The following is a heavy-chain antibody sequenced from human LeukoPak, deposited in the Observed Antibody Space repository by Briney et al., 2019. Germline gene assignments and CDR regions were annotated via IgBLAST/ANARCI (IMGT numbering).Heavy chain of an antibody. CDR2: ISYDGSKK. CDR3: ASRLWFGEQPDY. D-gene: IGHD3-10*01. V-gene: IGHV3-30*03. CDR1: GFTFSSCG. Sequence: GRSLRLSCAASGFTFSSCGMHWVRQAPGKGLEWVAVISYDGSKKYYADSVKGRFTISRDNSKNTLYLQMNSLRAEDTAVYYCASRLWFGEQPDYWGQGTLVTVSS. J-gene: IGHJ4*02.